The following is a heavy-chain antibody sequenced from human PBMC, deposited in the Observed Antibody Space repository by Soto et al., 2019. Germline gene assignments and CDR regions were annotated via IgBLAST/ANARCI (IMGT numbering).Heavy chain of an antibody. CDR1: GGPFNGFY. CDR2: INDRES. D-gene: IGHD5-12*01. Sequence: QVQLQQWGAGLLKPSETLSLTCGVYGGPFNGFYWSWVRQPPGKGLEWIGEINDRESNYSPSLKSRPSISTDASKKQFSLKLTSVTAADTAVYYCARLRWLNPPTRPEHYFYGMDVWGQGTSVIVSS. V-gene: IGHV4-34*01. J-gene: IGHJ6*02. CDR3: ARLRWLNPPTRPEHYFYGMDV.